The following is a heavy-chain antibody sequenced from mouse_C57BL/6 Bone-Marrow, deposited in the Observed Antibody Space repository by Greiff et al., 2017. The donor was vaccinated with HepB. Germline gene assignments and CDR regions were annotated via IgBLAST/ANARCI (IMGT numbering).Heavy chain of an antibody. D-gene: IGHD1-1*01. V-gene: IGHV1-19*01. Sequence: VQLQQSGPVLVKPGASVKMSCKASGYTFTDYYMNWVKQSHGKSLEWIGVINPYNGGTSYNQKFKGKATLTVDKSSSTAYMELNSLTSEDSAVYYCARCYGSSYDYAMDYWGQGTSVTVSS. J-gene: IGHJ4*01. CDR2: INPYNGGT. CDR1: GYTFTDYY. CDR3: ARCYGSSYDYAMDY.